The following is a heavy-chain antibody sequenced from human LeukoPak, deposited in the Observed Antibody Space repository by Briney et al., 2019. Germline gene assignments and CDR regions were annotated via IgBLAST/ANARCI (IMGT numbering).Heavy chain of an antibody. J-gene: IGHJ4*02. D-gene: IGHD5-24*01. Sequence: GGSLRLSCAASGFTFSSYEMNWVRQAPEEGLEWVSYISSSGVTIYYADSVKGRFTISRDNAKNSLYLQMNSLRAEDTAVYYCARAKMATGGGTFDYWGQGTLVTVSS. V-gene: IGHV3-48*03. CDR3: ARAKMATGGGTFDY. CDR2: ISSSGVTI. CDR1: GFTFSSYE.